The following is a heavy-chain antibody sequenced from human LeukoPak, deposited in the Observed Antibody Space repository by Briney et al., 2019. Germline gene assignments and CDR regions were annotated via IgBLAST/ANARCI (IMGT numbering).Heavy chain of an antibody. V-gene: IGHV3-23*01. CDR2: ISGSGGST. CDR3: AKCGAASRTTCQESAFDM. Sequence: PGGSLRLSCAASGFNFYSYAMSWVRQAPGKGLEWVSAISGSGGSTYHADSVKGRFTISRDNSKNTLYLEMNSLRVEDTAVYYCAKCGAASRTTCQESAFDMWGQGTMVTVSS. J-gene: IGHJ3*02. CDR1: GFNFYSYA. D-gene: IGHD1-14*01.